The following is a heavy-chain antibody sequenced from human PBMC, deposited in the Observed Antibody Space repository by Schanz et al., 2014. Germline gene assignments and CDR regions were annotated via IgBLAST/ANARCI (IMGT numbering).Heavy chain of an antibody. J-gene: IGHJ3*02. D-gene: IGHD5-18*01. Sequence: QVQLVQSGAEVKKPGASVKVSCKASGYTFTSHGISWVRQAPGQGLEWMGWISTSNGNTNYIQKLQGRVTMTTDTSTGTAYMELRSLRSDDTALYYCTRGGYSYALSAFDIWGQGTMVTVSS. V-gene: IGHV1-18*01. CDR1: GYTFTSHG. CDR2: ISTSNGNT. CDR3: TRGGYSYALSAFDI.